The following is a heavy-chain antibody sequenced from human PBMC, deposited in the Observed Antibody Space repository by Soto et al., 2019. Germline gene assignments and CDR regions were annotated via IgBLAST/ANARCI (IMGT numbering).Heavy chain of an antibody. CDR3: ARRERYYGSPGWFDP. CDR1: GASINNFAYY. V-gene: IGHV4-39*01. CDR2: VYYNENT. J-gene: IGHJ5*01. D-gene: IGHD3-10*01. Sequence: SETLSLTCSVSGASINNFAYYWGWIHQPPGKGLEWIGTVYYNENTYYNPSLKSRVAISVDTAKNQFSLNLRSVTAADTAIYFCARRERYYGSPGWFDPWGQGTLVTVSS.